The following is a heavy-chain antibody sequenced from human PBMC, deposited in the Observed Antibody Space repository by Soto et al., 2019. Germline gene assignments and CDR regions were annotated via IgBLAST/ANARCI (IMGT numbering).Heavy chain of an antibody. J-gene: IGHJ6*03. V-gene: IGHV3-21*01. D-gene: IGHD6-13*01. CDR2: ISGSSTYI. Sequence: GGSLRLSCAASGFTFSTNSMSWVRQAPGKGLEWVSYISGSSTYIYYADSVKGRFTISRDNAKNSLYLQMNSLRVEDTAVYFCAGAGIAAAGSYYYDYIDVWGNGTTVTVSS. CDR3: AGAGIAAAGSYYYDYIDV. CDR1: GFTFSTNS.